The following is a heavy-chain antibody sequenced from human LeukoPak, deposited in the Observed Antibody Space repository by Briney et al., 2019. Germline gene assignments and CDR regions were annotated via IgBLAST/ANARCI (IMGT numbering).Heavy chain of an antibody. CDR1: GGSISSYY. CDR2: IYYSGST. V-gene: IGHV4-59*01. CDR3: ARGDGYYTDIDY. Sequence: SETLSLTCTVSGGSISSYYWSWIQQPPRKGLEWIGYIYYSGSTNYNPSLKSRVTISVDTSRNQFFLKLNSVTAADTAVYYCARGDGYYTDIDYWGQGALVTVSS. D-gene: IGHD3-3*01. J-gene: IGHJ4*02.